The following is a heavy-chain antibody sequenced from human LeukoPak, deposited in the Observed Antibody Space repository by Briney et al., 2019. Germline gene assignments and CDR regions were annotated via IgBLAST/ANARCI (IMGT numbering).Heavy chain of an antibody. CDR3: ARDLQLVIYY. J-gene: IGHJ4*02. CDR2: MNPNSGNT. D-gene: IGHD3-16*02. Sequence: ASVKVSCKASGYTFTSYDINWVRQATGQGLEWMGWMNPNSGNTGYAQKFQGRVTMTRDTSISTAYMELSRLRSDDTAVYYCARDLQLVIYYWGQGTLVTVSS. CDR1: GYTFTSYD. V-gene: IGHV1-8*02.